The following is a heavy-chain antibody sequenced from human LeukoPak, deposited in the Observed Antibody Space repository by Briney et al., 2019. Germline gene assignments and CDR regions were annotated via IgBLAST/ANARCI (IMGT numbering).Heavy chain of an antibody. D-gene: IGHD2-21*02. CDR3: ASRYCGGDCFPRYLQY. Sequence: GGSLRLSCAASGFTVSSNYMSWVRQAPGKGLEWVSVIYSGGSTYYADSVKGRFTISRDNSKNTLYLQMNSLRAEDTAVYFCASRYCGGDCFPRYLQYWGQGALVTVSS. V-gene: IGHV3-53*01. CDR1: GFTVSSNY. J-gene: IGHJ1*01. CDR2: IYSGGST.